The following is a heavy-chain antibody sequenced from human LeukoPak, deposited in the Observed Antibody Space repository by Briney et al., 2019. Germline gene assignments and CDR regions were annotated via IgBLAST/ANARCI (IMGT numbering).Heavy chain of an antibody. CDR1: GGSISSSNW. J-gene: IGHJ4*02. Sequence: SETLSLTCTVSGGSISSSNWWSWVRQPPGKGLEWIGEIYHGGSTNYSPSLKSRVAMSVDRSKNQFSLKLSSVTAADTAVYYCARGEDYGSGTVHFDYWGQGTLVTVSS. CDR3: ARGEDYGSGTVHFDY. CDR2: IYHGGST. D-gene: IGHD3-10*01. V-gene: IGHV4-4*02.